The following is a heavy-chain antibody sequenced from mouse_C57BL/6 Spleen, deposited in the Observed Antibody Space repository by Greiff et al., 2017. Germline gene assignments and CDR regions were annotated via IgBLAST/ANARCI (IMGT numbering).Heavy chain of an antibody. V-gene: IGHV5-9*01. CDR2: ISGGGGNT. CDR3: ARGDYYGSSYVVDY. J-gene: IGHJ2*01. D-gene: IGHD1-1*01. CDR1: GFTFSSYT. Sequence: DVMLVESGGGLVKPGGSLKLSCAASGFTFSSYTMSWVRQTPEKRLEWVATISGGGGNTYYPDSVKGRFTISRDNAKNTLYLQMSSLRSEDTALYYCARGDYYGSSYVVDYWGQGTTLTVSS.